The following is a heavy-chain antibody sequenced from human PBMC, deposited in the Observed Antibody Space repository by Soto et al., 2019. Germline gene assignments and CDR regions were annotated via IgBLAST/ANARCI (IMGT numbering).Heavy chain of an antibody. CDR3: ARWHTAAGTGWFDT. D-gene: IGHD6-13*01. CDR2: ISAYNGNT. J-gene: IGHJ5*02. CDR1: GYTFTSYG. Sequence: GASVKVSCKASGYTFTSYGISWVRQAPGQGLEWMGWISAYNGNTNYAQKLQGRVTMTTDTSTSTAYMELRSLRSDDTAVYYCARWHTAAGTGWFDTWGQGTLVTVSS. V-gene: IGHV1-18*01.